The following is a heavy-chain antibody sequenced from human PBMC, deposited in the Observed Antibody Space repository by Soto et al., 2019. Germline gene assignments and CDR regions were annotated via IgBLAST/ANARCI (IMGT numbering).Heavy chain of an antibody. D-gene: IGHD3-16*01. CDR1: VYTFSDFD. Sequence: QAHREQSGAELKRPGASVKVSCKASVYTFSDFDINWLRQASGQGNEWMGWMNAKSGDTFFPQRFQGKLNMTWDTSLSTAYMEVGSLKSDDTAIYYCARGNPFNYAGFDVWGQGTTVAVSS. V-gene: IGHV1-8*01. J-gene: IGHJ6*02. CDR2: MNAKSGDT. CDR3: ARGNPFNYAGFDV.